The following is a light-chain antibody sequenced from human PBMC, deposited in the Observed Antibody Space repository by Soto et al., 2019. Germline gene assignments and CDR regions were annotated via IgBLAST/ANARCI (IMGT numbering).Light chain of an antibody. V-gene: IGKV3-11*01. CDR3: QQRSNSPPS. CDR2: DAS. J-gene: IGKJ4*01. CDR1: QSVSKD. Sequence: ETVLTQSPPTLSLSPGEGATLSCRASQSVSKDLAWYQQKPGQAPRLLIYDASTRATGIPARFSGSGSGTDFTLTISSLEPEDFAVYYCQQRSNSPPSFGGGTKVEIK.